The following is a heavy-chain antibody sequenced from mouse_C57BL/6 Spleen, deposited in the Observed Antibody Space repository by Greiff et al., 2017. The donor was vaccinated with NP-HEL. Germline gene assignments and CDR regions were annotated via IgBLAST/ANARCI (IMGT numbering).Heavy chain of an antibody. CDR1: GYAFSSSW. J-gene: IGHJ3*01. V-gene: IGHV1-82*01. CDR2: IYPGDGDT. CDR3: AREGYYDYDVAWFAY. Sequence: QVQLQQPGAELVRPGSSVKLSCKASGYAFSSSWMNWVKQRPGKGLEWIGRIYPGDGDTKYNGKFKGKATLTADKSSSTAYMQLSSLTSEDSAVYFCAREGYYDYDVAWFAYWGQGTLVTVSA. D-gene: IGHD2-4*01.